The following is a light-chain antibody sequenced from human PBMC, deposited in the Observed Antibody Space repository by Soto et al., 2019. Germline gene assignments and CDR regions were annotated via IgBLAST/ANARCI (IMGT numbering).Light chain of an antibody. CDR1: SSNIGNNY. CDR2: DNN. V-gene: IGLV1-51*01. Sequence: SALTQPPPVSAAPGQKVTISCPGNSSNIGNNYVSWYQQLPGTAPKLLIYDNNKRPSGIPDRFSGSKSGTSATLGITGLQTGDEADYYCGTWDSSLSAGVFGTGTKVTVL. J-gene: IGLJ1*01. CDR3: GTWDSSLSAGV.